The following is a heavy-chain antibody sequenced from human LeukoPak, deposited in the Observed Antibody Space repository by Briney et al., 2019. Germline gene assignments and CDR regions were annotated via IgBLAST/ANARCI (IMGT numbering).Heavy chain of an antibody. D-gene: IGHD6-13*01. Sequence: GGSLRLSFAASGFTFSSYGMNWVRQAPGKGLEWVSYISSSSKYIYYADSVKGRFTISRDNAKNSLYLQMNSLRAEDTAVYYCAKDGGSWYYFDYWGQGTLVTVSS. CDR1: GFTFSSYG. V-gene: IGHV3-21*04. CDR2: ISSSSKYI. J-gene: IGHJ4*02. CDR3: AKDGGSWYYFDY.